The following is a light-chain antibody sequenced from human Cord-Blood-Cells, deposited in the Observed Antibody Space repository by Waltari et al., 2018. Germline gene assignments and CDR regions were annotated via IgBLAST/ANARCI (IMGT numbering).Light chain of an antibody. CDR3: QQYYSTPWT. Sequence: DIVMTQSPDSLAVSLGERATINCQSSQSVLYSSNNKNYLACYQQKPAQPPKLLIYWASTRESGVPDRFSGSGSGTDFTLTISSLQAEDVAVYYCQQYYSTPWTFGQGTKVEIK. CDR1: QSVLYSSNNKNY. V-gene: IGKV4-1*01. CDR2: WAS. J-gene: IGKJ1*01.